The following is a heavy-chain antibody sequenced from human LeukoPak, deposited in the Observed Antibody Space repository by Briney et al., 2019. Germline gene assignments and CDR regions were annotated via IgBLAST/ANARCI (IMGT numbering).Heavy chain of an antibody. J-gene: IGHJ5*02. CDR1: GGSISSYY. CDR2: IYYSGST. Sequence: SETLSLTCTVSGGSISSYYWSWIRQPPGKGLEWIGYIYYSGSTNYNPSLKSRVTISVDTSKNQFSLKLSSVTAANTAVYYCARDFWNEGENWFDPWGQGTLVTVSS. V-gene: IGHV4-59*01. CDR3: ARDFWNEGENWFDP. D-gene: IGHD1-1*01.